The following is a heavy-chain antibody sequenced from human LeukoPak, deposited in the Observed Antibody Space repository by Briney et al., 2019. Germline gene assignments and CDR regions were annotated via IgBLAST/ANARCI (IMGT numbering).Heavy chain of an antibody. CDR1: GFTFSRNT. Sequence: GGSLRLSCAASGFTFSRNTMHWVRQAPGKGLEWVAIIWYDGSNEYYADSVKGRFTISRDNAKNSLYLQMNSLRAEDTAVYYCARDKIVGATNFDYWGQGTLVTVSS. V-gene: IGHV3-33*01. CDR3: ARDKIVGATNFDY. D-gene: IGHD1-26*01. J-gene: IGHJ4*02. CDR2: IWYDGSNE.